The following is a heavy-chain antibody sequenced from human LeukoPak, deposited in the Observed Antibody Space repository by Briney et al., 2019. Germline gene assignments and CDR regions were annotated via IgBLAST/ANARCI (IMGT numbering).Heavy chain of an antibody. CDR2: INHSGST. CDR1: GGSFSGYY. CDR3: ARADPYYYDSSGHVDY. J-gene: IGHJ4*02. D-gene: IGHD3-22*01. Sequence: SETLSLTCAVYGGSFSGYYWSWIRQPPGKGLEWIGEINHSGSTNYNPSLKSRVTISVDTSKNQFSLKLSSVTAADTAVYYCARADPYYYDSSGHVDYWAREPWSPSPQ. V-gene: IGHV4-34*01.